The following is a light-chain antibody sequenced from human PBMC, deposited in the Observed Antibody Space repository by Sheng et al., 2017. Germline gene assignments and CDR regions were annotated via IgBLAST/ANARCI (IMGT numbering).Light chain of an antibody. CDR2: DVT. Sequence: ALTQAASVSGSPGQSITISCTGTNSDVGGYNYVSWYQQHPGIAPRLLIYDVTMRPSGVSNRFSGSKSGNTASLTISGLQVEDEADYYCASYTSRSSLVAFGGGTKLTVL. V-gene: IGLV2-14*03. J-gene: IGLJ2*01. CDR1: NSDVGGYNY. CDR3: ASYTSRSSLVA.